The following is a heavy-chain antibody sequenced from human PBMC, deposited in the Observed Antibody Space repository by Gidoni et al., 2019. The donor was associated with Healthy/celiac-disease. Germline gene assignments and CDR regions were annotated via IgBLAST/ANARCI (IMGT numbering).Heavy chain of an antibody. CDR3: TRDHKWELSVYYFDY. V-gene: IGHV3-49*05. Sequence: EVQLVESGGGLVKPGRSLRLSCTASGFTFGDYAMSWFRQAPGKGLEWVGFIRSKAYGGTTEYAASVKGRFTISRDDSKSIAYLQMNSLKTEDTAVYYCTRDHKWELSVYYFDYWGQGTLVTVSS. J-gene: IGHJ4*02. CDR1: GFTFGDYA. CDR2: IRSKAYGGTT. D-gene: IGHD1-26*01.